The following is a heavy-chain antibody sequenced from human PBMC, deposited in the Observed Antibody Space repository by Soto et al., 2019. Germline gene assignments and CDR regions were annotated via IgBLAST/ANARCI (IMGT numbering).Heavy chain of an antibody. CDR3: ANPTGFGELFEVY. CDR1: GFTFSSYA. J-gene: IGHJ4*02. V-gene: IGHV3-23*01. Sequence: GGSLRLSCAASGFTFSSYAMSWVRQAPGKGLEWVSAISGSGGSTYYADSVKGRFTISRDNSKNTLYLQMNSLRAEDTAVYYCANPTGFGELFEVYWGQGTLVTVSS. CDR2: ISGSGGST. D-gene: IGHD3-10*01.